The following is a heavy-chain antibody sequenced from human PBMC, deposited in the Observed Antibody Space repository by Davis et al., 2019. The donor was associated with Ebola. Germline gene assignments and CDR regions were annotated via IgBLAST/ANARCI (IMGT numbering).Heavy chain of an antibody. J-gene: IGHJ4*02. CDR3: AGVTKYFGY. Sequence: MPSETLSLTCTVSGGPISSSYWSWIRQPPGKGLEWIGYVYYSGTTKNITNYNPSLKSRATISVDTSKTQFSLKLSSVTAADTAVYYCAGVTKYFGYWGQGTLVTVSS. CDR1: GGPISSSY. CDR2: VYYSGTTKNIT. D-gene: IGHD2-2*01. V-gene: IGHV4-59*01.